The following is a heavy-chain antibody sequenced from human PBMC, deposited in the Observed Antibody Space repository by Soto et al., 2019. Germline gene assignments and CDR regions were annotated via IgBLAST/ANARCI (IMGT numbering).Heavy chain of an antibody. D-gene: IGHD6-13*01. CDR3: ARVAAAAGTNWFDP. CDR2: IYYSGST. V-gene: IGHV4-59*01. Sequence: LSLTCTVSGGSISSYYWSWIRQPPGKGLEWIGYIYYSGSTNYNPSLKSRVTISVDTSKNQFSLKLSSVTAADTAVYYCARVAAAAGTNWFDPWGQGTLVTVSS. J-gene: IGHJ5*02. CDR1: GGSISSYY.